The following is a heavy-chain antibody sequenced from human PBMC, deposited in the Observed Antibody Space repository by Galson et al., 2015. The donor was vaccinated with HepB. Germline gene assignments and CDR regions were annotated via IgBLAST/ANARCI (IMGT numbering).Heavy chain of an antibody. J-gene: IGHJ6*02. Sequence: SVKVSCKASGFTFTSSAVQWVRQARGQRLEWIGWIVVGSGNTNYAQKFQERVTITRDMSTSTAYMELSSLRSEDTAVYYCAADPYYDILTGPGMDVWGQGTTVTVSS. D-gene: IGHD3-9*01. CDR1: GFTFTSSA. CDR2: IVVGSGNT. V-gene: IGHV1-58*01. CDR3: AADPYYDILTGPGMDV.